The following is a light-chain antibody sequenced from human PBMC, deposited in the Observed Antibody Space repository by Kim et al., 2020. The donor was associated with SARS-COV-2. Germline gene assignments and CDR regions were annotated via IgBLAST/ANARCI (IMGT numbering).Light chain of an antibody. J-gene: IGKJ4*01. V-gene: IGKV3-15*01. CDR2: GAS. CDR1: QRISDN. Sequence: EIVMTQSPATLSVSPGERATLSCRASQRISDNLAWYQQKPGQAPRLLIYGASTRATGIPARFSGSGSGTEFTLTISSLQSEDFAVYYCQQYNKWPPTTFVGGTKVEIK. CDR3: QQYNKWPPTT.